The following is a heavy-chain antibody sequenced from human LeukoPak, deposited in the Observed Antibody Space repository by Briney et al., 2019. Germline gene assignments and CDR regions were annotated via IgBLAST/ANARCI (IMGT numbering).Heavy chain of an antibody. CDR1: GFTFSSYS. V-gene: IGHV3-21*01. CDR3: ARDVQVATIYPLDY. D-gene: IGHD5-12*01. J-gene: IGHJ4*02. CDR2: ISSSSSYI. Sequence: PGGSLRLSCAASGFTFSSYSMNWVRQAPGKGLEWVSSISSSSSYIYYADSVKGRFTISRDNAKNSLYLQMNSLRAEDTAVYYCARDVQVATIYPLDYWGQGTLATVSS.